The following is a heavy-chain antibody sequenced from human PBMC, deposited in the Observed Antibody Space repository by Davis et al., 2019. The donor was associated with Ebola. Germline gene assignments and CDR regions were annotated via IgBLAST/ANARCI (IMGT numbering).Heavy chain of an antibody. CDR1: GFTFSSYG. CDR2: IWYDGSNK. CDR3: ARDDIVVVPAAMAHYYYYGMDV. V-gene: IGHV3-33*01. J-gene: IGHJ6*02. Sequence: PGGSLRLSCAASGFTFSSYGMHRVRQAPGKGLEWVAVIWYDGSNKYYADSVKGRFTISRDNSKNTLYLQMNSLRAEDTAVYYCARDDIVVVPAAMAHYYYYGMDVWGQGTTVTVSS. D-gene: IGHD2-2*01.